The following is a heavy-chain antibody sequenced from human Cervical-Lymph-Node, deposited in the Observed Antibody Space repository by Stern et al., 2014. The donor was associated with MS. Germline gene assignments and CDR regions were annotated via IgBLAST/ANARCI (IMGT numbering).Heavy chain of an antibody. Sequence: QVQLVQSGAEVKKPGASVKVSCKASGYTFTSYYMHWVRQAPGQGLEWMGIINPSGGSTSYAQKFQGRVTMTRDTSTSTVYMELSSLRSEDTAVYYCARGRITMISPKLYGMDVWGQGTTVTVSS. J-gene: IGHJ6*02. CDR3: ARGRITMISPKLYGMDV. V-gene: IGHV1-46*01. CDR2: INPSGGST. CDR1: GYTFTSYY. D-gene: IGHD3-22*01.